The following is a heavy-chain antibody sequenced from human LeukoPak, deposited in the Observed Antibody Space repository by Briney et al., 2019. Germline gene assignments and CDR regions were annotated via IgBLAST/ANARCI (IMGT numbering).Heavy chain of an antibody. Sequence: ASVKVSCKASGYTFTGYYMHWVGQAPGQGLEWMGWINPNSGGTNYAQKFQGRVTMTRDTSISTAYMELSRLRSDNTAVYYCARELNIVVVVAATTSSWFDPWGQGTLVTVSS. D-gene: IGHD2-15*01. V-gene: IGHV1-2*02. CDR3: ARELNIVVVVAATTSSWFDP. J-gene: IGHJ5*02. CDR1: GYTFTGYY. CDR2: INPNSGGT.